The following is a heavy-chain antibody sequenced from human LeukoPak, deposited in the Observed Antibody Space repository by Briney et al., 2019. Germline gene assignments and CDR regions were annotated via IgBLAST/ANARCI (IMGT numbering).Heavy chain of an antibody. CDR3: ARVLVPAASNWFDP. CDR2: MNPNSGNT. J-gene: IGHJ5*02. Sequence: ASVKVSCKASGYTFTSYDINWVRQATGQGREWMGWMNPNSGNTGYAQKFQGKVTITRNTSISTAYMELSRLRSEDTAVYYCARVLVPAASNWFDPWGQGTLVTVS. CDR1: GYTFTSYD. D-gene: IGHD2-2*01. V-gene: IGHV1-8*03.